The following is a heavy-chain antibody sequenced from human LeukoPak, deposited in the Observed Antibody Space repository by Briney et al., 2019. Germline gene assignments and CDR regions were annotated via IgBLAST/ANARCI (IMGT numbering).Heavy chain of an antibody. V-gene: IGHV4-59*01. J-gene: IGHJ4*02. CDR2: IYYSGST. D-gene: IGHD3-22*01. CDR1: GGSISSYY. CDR3: ESEARQYYYDSSGYYQD. Sequence: PSETLSLTCTVSGGSISSYYWSWIRQPPGKGLEWIGYIYYSGSTNYNPSLKSRVTISVDTSKNQFSLKLSSVTAADTAVYYCESEARQYYYDSSGYYQDWGQGTLVTVSS.